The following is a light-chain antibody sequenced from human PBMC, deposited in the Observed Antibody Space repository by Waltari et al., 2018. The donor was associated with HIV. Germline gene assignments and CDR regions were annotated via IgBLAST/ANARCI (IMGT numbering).Light chain of an antibody. CDR2: LAS. CDR3: QQSSSTPRYT. Sequence: DIQMTQSPSSLYASVGDRVTITCRASQSISSHLNWFQQKPGKPPKLLIYLASRLQSGVPSRFSGGGSGTDFTLTISSLQPEDFATYFCQQSSSTPRYTFGQGTELEIK. CDR1: QSISSH. V-gene: IGKV1-39*01. J-gene: IGKJ2*01.